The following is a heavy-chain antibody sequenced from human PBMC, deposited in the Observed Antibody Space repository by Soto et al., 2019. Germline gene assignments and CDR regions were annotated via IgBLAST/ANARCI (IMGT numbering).Heavy chain of an antibody. CDR3: AKDLYSSGWYPDY. CDR1: GFTFSSYG. Sequence: QVQLVESGGGVAQPGRSLRLSCAASGFTFSSYGMHWVRQAPGKGLGWVAVISYDGSNKYYADSVKGRFTISRDNSENTLYRQMNSMRAEDTAVYYCAKDLYSSGWYPDYWGQGTLVTVSS. V-gene: IGHV3-30*18. CDR2: ISYDGSNK. J-gene: IGHJ4*02. D-gene: IGHD6-19*01.